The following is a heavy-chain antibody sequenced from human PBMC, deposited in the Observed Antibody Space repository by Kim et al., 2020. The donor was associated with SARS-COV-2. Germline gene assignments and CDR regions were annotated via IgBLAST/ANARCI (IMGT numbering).Heavy chain of an antibody. D-gene: IGHD6-19*01. CDR1: GGSISSGGYY. V-gene: IGHV4-31*03. CDR2: IYYSGST. CDR3: ARSASGSGPLFWFDP. Sequence: SETLSLTCTVSGGSISSGGYYWSWIRQHPGKGLEWIGYIYYSGSTYYNPSLKSRVTISVDTSKNQFSLKLSSVTAADTAVYYCARSASGSGPLFWFDPWGQGTLVTVSS. J-gene: IGHJ5*02.